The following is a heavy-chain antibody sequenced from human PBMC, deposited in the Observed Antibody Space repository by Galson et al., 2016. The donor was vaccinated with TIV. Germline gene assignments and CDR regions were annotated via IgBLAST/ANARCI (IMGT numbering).Heavy chain of an antibody. Sequence: SVKVSCKASGYTFSSSDINWVRQAPGEGLEWVGGFDPEAGRTIYAQKFHGRVTVTEGTATDTAYMELNNLRSDDTAVYYCATVAWFPGLSLDSWGQGTLVIVSS. CDR1: GYTFSSSD. CDR3: ATVAWFPGLSLDS. J-gene: IGHJ4*02. D-gene: IGHD3-22*01. CDR2: FDPEAGRT. V-gene: IGHV1-24*01.